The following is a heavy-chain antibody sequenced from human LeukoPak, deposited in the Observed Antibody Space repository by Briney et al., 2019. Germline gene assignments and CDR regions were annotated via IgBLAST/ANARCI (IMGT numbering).Heavy chain of an antibody. D-gene: IGHD6-19*01. Sequence: PGGSLRLSCAASGFTFRTYTMNWVRQPPGKGLEWISSITGSGTYICFADSMKGRFTISRDNAKNSLYLQMNSLRAEDTAVYYCAKDRSEQWLVSTTPPGRYWGQGTLVTVSS. CDR2: ITGSGTYI. CDR1: GFTFRTYT. V-gene: IGHV3-21*01. J-gene: IGHJ4*02. CDR3: AKDRSEQWLVSTTPPGRY.